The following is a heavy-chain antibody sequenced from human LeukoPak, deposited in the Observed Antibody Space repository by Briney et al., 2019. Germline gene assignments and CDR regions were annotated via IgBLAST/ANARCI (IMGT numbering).Heavy chain of an antibody. CDR1: GFTFDDYG. CDR3: ARARGYCSSTSCSLFDY. D-gene: IGHD2-2*01. V-gene: IGHV3-20*04. J-gene: IGHJ4*02. Sequence: PRGSLRLSCAASGFTFDDYGMSWVRQAPGKGLEWVSGINWNGGSTGYADSVKGRFTISRDNAKNSLYLQMNSLRAEDTALYYCARARGYCSSTSCSLFDYWGQGTLVTVSS. CDR2: INWNGGST.